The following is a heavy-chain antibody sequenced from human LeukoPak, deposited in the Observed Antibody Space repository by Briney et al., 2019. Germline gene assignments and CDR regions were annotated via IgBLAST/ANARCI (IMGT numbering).Heavy chain of an antibody. CDR2: ISGSGAST. D-gene: IGHD3-10*01. CDR3: AKDYYGSGD. V-gene: IGHV3-23*01. CDR1: GFTFSSDG. Sequence: GGSLRLSRAASGFTFSSDGMSWVRQAPGKGLEWVSAISGSGASTYYADSVKGRFTISRDNSKNTLYLQMNSLRAEDTAVYYCAKDYYGSGDWGQGTLVTVSS. J-gene: IGHJ4*02.